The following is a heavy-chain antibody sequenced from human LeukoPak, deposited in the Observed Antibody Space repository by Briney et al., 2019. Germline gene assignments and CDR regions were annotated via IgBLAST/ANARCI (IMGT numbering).Heavy chain of an antibody. V-gene: IGHV4-39*07. D-gene: IGHD2-21*01. CDR1: GGSISSGSYY. J-gene: IGHJ5*02. Sequence: SETLSLTCTVSGGSISSGSYYWGWIRQPPGKGLEWIGNIYYSGSTYYNPSLKSRVTISVDTSKNQFSLKLSSVTAADTAVYYCARLVAGWFDPWGQGTLVTVSS. CDR2: IYYSGST. CDR3: ARLVAGWFDP.